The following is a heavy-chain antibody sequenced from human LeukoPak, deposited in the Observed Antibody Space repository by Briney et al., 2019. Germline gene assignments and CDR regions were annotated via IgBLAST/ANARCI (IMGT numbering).Heavy chain of an antibody. D-gene: IGHD3-22*01. CDR1: GGSFSGYY. Sequence: SETLSLTCAVYGGSFSGYYWSWIRQPPGKGLEWIGEINHSGSTNYNPSLKSRVTISVDTSKNQFSLKLSSVTAADTAVYYCARPDSSGYYYGGYYFDDWGQGTLVTVSS. V-gene: IGHV4-34*01. CDR2: INHSGST. J-gene: IGHJ4*02. CDR3: ARPDSSGYYYGGYYFDD.